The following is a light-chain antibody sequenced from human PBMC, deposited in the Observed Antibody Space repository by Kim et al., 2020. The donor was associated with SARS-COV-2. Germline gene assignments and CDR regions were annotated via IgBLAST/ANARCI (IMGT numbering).Light chain of an antibody. CDR3: QQYSKWPYT. J-gene: IGKJ2*01. CDR2: GAC. V-gene: IGKV3-15*01. Sequence: VAPGDRPTRSCRASQSVGKSLAWYQQIRGRAPRLLMYGACTRATGVPARFSGSGSGTDFTLTISSLQSEDFAVYVCQQYSKWPYTFGKGTKLEI. CDR1: QSVGKS.